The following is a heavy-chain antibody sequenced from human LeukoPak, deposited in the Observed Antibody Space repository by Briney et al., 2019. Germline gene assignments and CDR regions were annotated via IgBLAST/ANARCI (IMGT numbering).Heavy chain of an antibody. D-gene: IGHD3-9*01. Sequence: ASVNVSCKASGYSFTSYGLSWVRQAPGQGLEWMGWISAYNGNTNYAQKLQGRVTMTTDTSTSTAYMEVRSLRSDDTAVYYCARAAGYDILTGSPDAFDIWGQGTMVTVSS. CDR3: ARAAGYDILTGSPDAFDI. V-gene: IGHV1-18*01. CDR2: ISAYNGNT. J-gene: IGHJ3*02. CDR1: GYSFTSYG.